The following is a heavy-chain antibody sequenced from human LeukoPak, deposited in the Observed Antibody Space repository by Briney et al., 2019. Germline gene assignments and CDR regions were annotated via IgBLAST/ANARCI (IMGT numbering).Heavy chain of an antibody. D-gene: IGHD6-13*01. V-gene: IGHV3-48*03. Sequence: HAGGSLRLSCAASGFTFSNYELNWVHQAPGKGLEWVSYISHSGRTIYSADSVKGRFTISRDNAKNSLYLQMNSLRAEDTAVYYCARGVGSSWPGWFDPWGQGTLVTVSS. CDR3: ARGVGSSWPGWFDP. CDR1: GFTFSNYE. J-gene: IGHJ5*02. CDR2: ISHSGRTI.